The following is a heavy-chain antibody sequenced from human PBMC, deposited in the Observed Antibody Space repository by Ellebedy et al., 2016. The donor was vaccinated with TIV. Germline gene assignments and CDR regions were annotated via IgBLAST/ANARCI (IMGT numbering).Heavy chain of an antibody. J-gene: IGHJ4*02. V-gene: IGHV3-30*19. CDR1: GFTLSSYG. Sequence: GGSLRLSCAASGFTLSSYGMHWVRQAQGKGREWEAVISDDASNKYTADSVKGRFTISRDNSKNTLYLQMNSLRAEDTAVYSCARSRWLQPDYDYWGQGTLVTVSS. CDR3: ARSRWLQPDYDY. CDR2: ISDDASNK. D-gene: IGHD5-24*01.